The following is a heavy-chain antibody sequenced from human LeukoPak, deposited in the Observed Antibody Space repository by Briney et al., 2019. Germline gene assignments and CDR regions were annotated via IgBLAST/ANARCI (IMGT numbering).Heavy chain of an antibody. V-gene: IGHV3-23*01. Sequence: GGSLRLSCTASGFTFSNFAMSWVRQAPGKGLEWVSGINNRGDETFYADSVKGRFTISRDNSKNTLYLQMNSLRAEDTAVYYCAKDKKVTMVRGVIITSNGPFDPWGQGTLVTVSS. D-gene: IGHD3-10*01. CDR2: INNRGDET. CDR1: GFTFSNFA. J-gene: IGHJ5*02. CDR3: AKDKKVTMVRGVIITSNGPFDP.